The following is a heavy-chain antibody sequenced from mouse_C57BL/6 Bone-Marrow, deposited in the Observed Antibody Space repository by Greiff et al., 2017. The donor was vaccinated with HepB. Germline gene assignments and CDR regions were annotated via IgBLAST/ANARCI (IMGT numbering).Heavy chain of an antibody. V-gene: IGHV5-6*01. CDR2: ISSGGSYT. J-gene: IGHJ1*03. Sequence: EVQLQESGGDLVKPGGSLKLSCAASGFTFSSYGMSWVRQTPDKRLEWVATISSGGSYTYYPDSVKGRFTISRDNAKNTLYLQMSSLKSEDTAMYYCARHGFITTVVAFYWYFDVWGTGTTVTVSS. CDR3: ARHGFITTVVAFYWYFDV. CDR1: GFTFSSYG. D-gene: IGHD1-1*01.